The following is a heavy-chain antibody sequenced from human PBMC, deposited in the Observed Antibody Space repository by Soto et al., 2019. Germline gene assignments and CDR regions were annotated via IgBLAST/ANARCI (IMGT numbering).Heavy chain of an antibody. Sequence: ASVKVSCKASGYTFTSYDINWVRQATGEVLEWIVWMNPNSGNTGYAQKFQGRVTMTRNTSISTAYMELSSLRSEDTAVYYCARGGKRSDFWSGYWSYYYYGMDVWGQGTTVTVSS. CDR2: MNPNSGNT. CDR1: GYTFTSYD. CDR3: ARGGKRSDFWSGYWSYYYYGMDV. V-gene: IGHV1-8*01. J-gene: IGHJ6*02. D-gene: IGHD3-3*01.